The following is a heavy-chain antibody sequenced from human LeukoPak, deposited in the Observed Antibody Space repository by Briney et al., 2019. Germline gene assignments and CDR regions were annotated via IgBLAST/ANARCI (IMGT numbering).Heavy chain of an antibody. Sequence: PGRSLRLSCAASGFTFSSYGMHWVRQAPGKGLEWVACIWYDGSNKYYADSLKGRFTIFRDNSKNTLSLRMNSLRAEYTAVYYCARALGGDSGYFDLWGRGTLVTVSS. CDR3: ARALGGDSGYFDL. CDR2: IWYDGSNK. V-gene: IGHV3-33*01. J-gene: IGHJ2*01. CDR1: GFTFSSYG. D-gene: IGHD4-17*01.